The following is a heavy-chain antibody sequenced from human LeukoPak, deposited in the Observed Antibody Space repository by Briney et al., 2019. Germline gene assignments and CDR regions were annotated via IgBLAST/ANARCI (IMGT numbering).Heavy chain of an antibody. D-gene: IGHD2-2*01. Sequence: GGSLRLSCAVSGFTFSGFSMSWVRQAPGKGLEWVAKMNEYGSEIFYVDSVKGQFTISRDNAKNSLYLQMNRLRAEDTAVYYCARPRGCGSSRCNNFDYWGQGTLVTVSS. CDR2: MNEYGSEI. CDR1: GFTFSGFS. CDR3: ARPRGCGSSRCNNFDY. J-gene: IGHJ4*02. V-gene: IGHV3-7*01.